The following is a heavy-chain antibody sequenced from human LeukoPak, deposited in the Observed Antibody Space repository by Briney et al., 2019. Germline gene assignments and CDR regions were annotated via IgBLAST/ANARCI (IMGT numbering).Heavy chain of an antibody. Sequence: ASGKVSCKASGYTFSAYYMHWVRQAPGQGLEWMGWIKPIRGSTNYVQKFQGGVIMTRDTSISAVYAEVSGLRSDDTAEYYCAREYCSGGSCFSAFDYWGQGTLVSVFS. D-gene: IGHD2-15*01. CDR1: GYTFSAYY. CDR3: AREYCSGGSCFSAFDY. V-gene: IGHV1-2*02. J-gene: IGHJ4*02. CDR2: IKPIRGST.